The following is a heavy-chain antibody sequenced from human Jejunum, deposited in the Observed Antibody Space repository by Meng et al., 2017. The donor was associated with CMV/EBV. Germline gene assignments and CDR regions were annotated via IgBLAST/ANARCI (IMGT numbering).Heavy chain of an antibody. Sequence: QVHLLQSGPEVKKPGXSVRVSCKASVYTFGNYGICWVRQAPGHGLDWMGWFVNYVDTYPAPKFQGRVTMSTDTHTTTAFMELRSLTSDDTAVYYCASGTPGRSYGDYWGQGTLGTVSS. V-gene: IGHV1-18*01. CDR1: VYTFGNYG. CDR3: ASGTPGRSYGDY. J-gene: IGHJ4*02. CDR2: FVNYVDT. D-gene: IGHD2-15*01.